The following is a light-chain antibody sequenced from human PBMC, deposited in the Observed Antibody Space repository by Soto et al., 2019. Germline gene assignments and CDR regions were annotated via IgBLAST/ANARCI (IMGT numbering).Light chain of an antibody. CDR2: DAS. Sequence: DIQMTQSPSTLSASVGDRVTITCRASQSVNAWLAWYQQKPGKAHNLLIYDASNLESGVPSRFSGSRSGTEFALSISSLQPDDSATYYCQQYDNFSPGDTFGQGTKLEIK. J-gene: IGKJ2*01. CDR1: QSVNAW. V-gene: IGKV1-5*01. CDR3: QQYDNFSPGDT.